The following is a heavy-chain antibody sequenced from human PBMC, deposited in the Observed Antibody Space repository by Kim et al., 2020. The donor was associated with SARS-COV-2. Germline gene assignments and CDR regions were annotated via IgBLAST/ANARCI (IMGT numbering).Heavy chain of an antibody. Sequence: GGSLRLSCAVSGFSVSNKYMTWVRRAPGKGLEWVSLIYSGGNTYYADSVKGRFIISRDNSENTVYLQMNSLRAEDTAVYYCASGYCSGGDCSFRSGRDVWGQGTTVPVS. CDR2: IYSGGNT. D-gene: IGHD2-15*01. CDR3: ASGYCSGGDCSFRSGRDV. V-gene: IGHV3-53*01. J-gene: IGHJ6*02. CDR1: GFSVSNKY.